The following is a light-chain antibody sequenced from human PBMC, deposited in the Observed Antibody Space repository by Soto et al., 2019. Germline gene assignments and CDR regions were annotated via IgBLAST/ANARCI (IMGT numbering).Light chain of an antibody. CDR2: EVS. CDR3: SSYTTSTTLVV. CDR1: SSDVGGYNY. Sequence: QSALTQPASVSGSPGQSITISCTGTSSDVGGYNYVSWYQQHPGKAPKVMIYEVSHRPSGVSDRFSGSKSGNTASLTISGLQAEDEADYDCSSYTTSTTLVVFGGGTKLTVL. J-gene: IGLJ2*01. V-gene: IGLV2-14*01.